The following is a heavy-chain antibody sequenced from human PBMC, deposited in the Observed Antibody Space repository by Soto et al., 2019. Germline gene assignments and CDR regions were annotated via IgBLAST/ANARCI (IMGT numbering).Heavy chain of an antibody. CDR3: AADRRNDYGDLTFDY. J-gene: IGHJ4*02. D-gene: IGHD4-17*01. V-gene: IGHV1-58*02. Sequence: SVKVSCKASGFTFTSSAMQWVRQARGQRLEWIGWIVVGSGNTNYAQKFQERVTITRDMSTSTAYMELSSLRSEDTAVYYCAADRRNDYGDLTFDYWGQGTLVTVSS. CDR1: GFTFTSSA. CDR2: IVVGSGNT.